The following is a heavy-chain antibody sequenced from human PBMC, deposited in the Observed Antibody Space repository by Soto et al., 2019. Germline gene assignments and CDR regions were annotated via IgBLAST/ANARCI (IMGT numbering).Heavy chain of an antibody. CDR2: ITAYNGNT. J-gene: IGHJ4*02. D-gene: IGHD2-2*01. CDR1: GYTFTRYG. Sequence: QVQLVQSGAEVKQPGASVKVSCKASGYTFTRYGISWMRQAPGQGLEWMGWITAYNGNTNYAQRLQDRFTMTTDASTSTAYMELRSLRSDDTAVYYCAREPCYSTIWQAYFDYWGQGTLVTVSS. CDR3: AREPCYSTIWQAYFDY. V-gene: IGHV1-18*01.